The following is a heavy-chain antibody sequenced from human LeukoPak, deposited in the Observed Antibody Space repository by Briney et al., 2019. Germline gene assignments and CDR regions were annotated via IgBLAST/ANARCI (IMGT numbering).Heavy chain of an antibody. CDR3: ARGGLGYANHYYGLDV. V-gene: IGHV4-59*08. J-gene: IGHJ6*02. Sequence: SETLSLTCTVSGGSISSYYWSWIRQPPGEGMEWIGYIYYSGSTNYNPSLKSRVTISVDTSKNQFSLKLSSVTAADTAVYYCARGGLGYANHYYGLDVWGQGTTVNVSS. CDR2: IYYSGST. D-gene: IGHD1-1*01. CDR1: GGSISSYY.